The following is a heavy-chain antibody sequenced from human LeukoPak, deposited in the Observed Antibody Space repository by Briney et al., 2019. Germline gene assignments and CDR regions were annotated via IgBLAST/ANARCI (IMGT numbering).Heavy chain of an antibody. CDR3: ARARGRSGSGSYPGYFDL. J-gene: IGHJ2*01. Sequence: ASVKASCKASGYTFTSYGISWVRQAPGQGLEWMGWISAYNGNTNYAQKLQGRVTMTTDTSTSTAYMELRSLRSDDTAVYYCARARGRSGSGSYPGYFDLWGRGTLVTVSS. CDR1: GYTFTSYG. V-gene: IGHV1-18*01. CDR2: ISAYNGNT. D-gene: IGHD1-26*01.